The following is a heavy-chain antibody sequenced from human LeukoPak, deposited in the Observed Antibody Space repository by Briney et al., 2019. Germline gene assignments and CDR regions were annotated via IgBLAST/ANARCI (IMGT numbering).Heavy chain of an antibody. Sequence: SETLSLTCSVSSGFISSYYWTWIRQSPGKGLEWIGYIYYSGSTNYNPSLKSRVTISVDTSKNQFSLKLSSVTAADTAVYYCARDVGIAPGKDWFDPWGQGTLVTVSS. CDR1: SGFISSYY. J-gene: IGHJ5*02. D-gene: IGHD6-13*01. CDR3: ARDVGIAPGKDWFDP. CDR2: IYYSGST. V-gene: IGHV4-59*01.